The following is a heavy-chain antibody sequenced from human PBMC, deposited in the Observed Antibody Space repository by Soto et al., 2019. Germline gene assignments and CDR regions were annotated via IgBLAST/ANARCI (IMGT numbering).Heavy chain of an antibody. CDR2: IYPGDSDI. D-gene: IGHD2-15*01. Sequence: PGESLKISCKGSGYSFTSYWIGWVRQMPGKGLEWMGIIYPGDSDIRYSPSFQGQVTISADKSISTAYLQWSGLKASDTAIYYCARQLPYGGNIYYGMDVWGQGTTVTVSS. CDR3: ARQLPYGGNIYYGMDV. CDR1: GYSFTSYW. V-gene: IGHV5-51*01. J-gene: IGHJ6*02.